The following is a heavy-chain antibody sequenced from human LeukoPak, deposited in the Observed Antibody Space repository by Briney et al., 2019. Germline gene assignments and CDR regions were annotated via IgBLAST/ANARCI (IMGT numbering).Heavy chain of an antibody. CDR1: GYTFTGYY. V-gene: IGHV1-46*01. CDR2: INPSDGST. Sequence: ASVKVSCKASGYTFTGYYMHWVRQAPGQGLECMGIINPSDGSTTYAQNFQGRVTMTRDTSTSTVYMELNSLRYEDTAVYYCARGYPLDWNYFDCWGQGTLVSVSS. D-gene: IGHD3/OR15-3a*01. CDR3: ARGYPLDWNYFDC. J-gene: IGHJ4*02.